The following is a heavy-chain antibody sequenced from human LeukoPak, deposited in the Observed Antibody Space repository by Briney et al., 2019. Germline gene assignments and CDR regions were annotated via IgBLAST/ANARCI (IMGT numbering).Heavy chain of an antibody. CDR3: ARMDFWSDDDNPFDI. CDR2: IIPFLNIP. CDR1: GDTFSSYS. J-gene: IGHJ3*02. Sequence: SVKVSCKASGDTFSSYSITWVRQAPGQGLEWMGRIIPFLNIPNYAQKFQGRITITADRSTSTVFMELSRLRFEDTAVYYCARMDFWSDDDNPFDIWGQGTMVTVS. V-gene: IGHV1-69*02. D-gene: IGHD3-3*01.